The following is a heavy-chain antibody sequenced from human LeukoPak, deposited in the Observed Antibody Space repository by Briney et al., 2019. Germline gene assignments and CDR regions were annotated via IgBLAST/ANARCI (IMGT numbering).Heavy chain of an antibody. V-gene: IGHV4-4*07. CDR3: ARDLMGGYCSSTSCYTDGFDP. CDR2: IYTSGST. D-gene: IGHD2-2*02. Sequence: PSETLSLTCTASGGSISSYYWSWIRQPAGKGLEWIGRIYTSGSTNYNPSLKSRVTMSVDTSKNQFSLKLSSVTAADTAVYYCARDLMGGYCSSTSCYTDGFDPWGQGTLVTVSS. J-gene: IGHJ5*02. CDR1: GGSISSYY.